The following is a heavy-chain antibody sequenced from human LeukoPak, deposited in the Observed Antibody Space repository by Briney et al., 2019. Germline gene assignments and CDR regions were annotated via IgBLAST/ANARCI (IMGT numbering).Heavy chain of an antibody. CDR3: ARVPPLYYYDSSGPNWFDP. CDR1: GYTFTSYG. CDR2: IIPILGIA. D-gene: IGHD3-22*01. V-gene: IGHV1-69*04. Sequence: GASVKVSCKASGYTFTSYGISWVRQAPGQGLEWMGRIIPILGIANYAQKFQGRVTITADKSTSTAYMELSSLRSEDTAVYYCARVPPLYYYDSSGPNWFDPWGQGTLVTVSS. J-gene: IGHJ5*02.